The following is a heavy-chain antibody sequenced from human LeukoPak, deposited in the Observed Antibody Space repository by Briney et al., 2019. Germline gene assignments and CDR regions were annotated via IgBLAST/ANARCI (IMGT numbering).Heavy chain of an antibody. Sequence: SETLSLTCAVYGGSFSGYYWSWLRQPPGKGLEWLGEINHSGSTNYNPSLKSRVTISVDTSKNQFSLKLSSVTAADTAVYYCARSMVYATSGWFDPWGQGTLVTVSS. D-gene: IGHD2-8*01. CDR2: INHSGST. J-gene: IGHJ5*02. CDR1: GGSFSGYY. V-gene: IGHV4-34*01. CDR3: ARSMVYATSGWFDP.